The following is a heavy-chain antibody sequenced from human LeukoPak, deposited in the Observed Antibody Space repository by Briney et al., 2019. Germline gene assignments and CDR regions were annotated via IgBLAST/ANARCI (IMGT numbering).Heavy chain of an antibody. CDR1: GVSISGFY. CDR3: ARQISENKDY. D-gene: IGHD1/OR15-1a*01. CDR2: IFYRGSFSYGGTT. V-gene: IGHV4-59*08. J-gene: IGHJ4*02. Sequence: PSETLSLTCTVSGVSISGFYWIWIRQSPGRGLEWMGSIFYRGSFSYGGTTFYNPSLQSRVTIPVDTSKNAFSLRLRSATAADTAVYYCARQISENKDYWGQGTLVTVSS.